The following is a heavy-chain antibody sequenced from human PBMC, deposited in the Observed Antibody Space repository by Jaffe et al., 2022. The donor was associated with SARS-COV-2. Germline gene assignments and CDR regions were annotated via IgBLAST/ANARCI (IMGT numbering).Heavy chain of an antibody. D-gene: IGHD6-13*01. Sequence: QVQLVESGGGVVQPGRSLRLSCAASGFTFSSYGMHWVRQAPGKGLEWVAVISYDGSNKYYADSVKGRFTISRDNSKNTLYLQMNSLRAEDTAVYYCAGQLAQGGIWGQGTMVTVSS. J-gene: IGHJ3*02. CDR2: ISYDGSNK. CDR3: AGQLAQGGI. CDR1: GFTFSSYG. V-gene: IGHV3-30*03.